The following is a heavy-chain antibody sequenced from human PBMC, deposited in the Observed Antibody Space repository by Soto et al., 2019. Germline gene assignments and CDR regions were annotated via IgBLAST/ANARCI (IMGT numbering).Heavy chain of an antibody. CDR1: GYTFTGYA. CDR2: INAGNGNT. D-gene: IGHD6-19*01. V-gene: IGHV1-3*05. CDR3: ARAVAVPADFDY. J-gene: IGHJ4*02. Sequence: QVQLVQSGAEETKPEASVKVSCKASGYTFTGYAMHWVRQAPGQRLEWMGWINAGNGNTKYSQKFQGRVTITRDTSAGAAYMELSSLSSEDTAVYYCARAVAVPADFDYWGQGTLVTVSS.